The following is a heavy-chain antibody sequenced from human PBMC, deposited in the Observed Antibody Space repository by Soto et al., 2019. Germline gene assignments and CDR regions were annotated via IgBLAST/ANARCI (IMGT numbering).Heavy chain of an antibody. V-gene: IGHV1-18*01. J-gene: IGHJ4*02. D-gene: IGHD2-2*03. CDR3: ARVQSLGYCRSASCYDVFDH. Sequence: GPGVKEPGASVRVSCKASGYTFNSAGLAWVRQAPGQGLEWMGWISVDNGDTKYAQKFQGRVTMTTDTSTTTAYMGLRGLKSDDTAVFYCARVQSLGYCRSASCYDVFDHWGQGTLVTVSS. CDR2: ISVDNGDT. CDR1: GYTFNSAG.